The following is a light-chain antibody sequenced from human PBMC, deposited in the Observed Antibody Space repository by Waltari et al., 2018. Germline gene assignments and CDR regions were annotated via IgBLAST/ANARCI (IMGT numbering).Light chain of an antibody. CDR2: WAS. Sequence: DIVMTQSPDSLAVSLGERATINCKSSQTVLYSANNKNYLTWYQHKPGQPPKLRISWASNRESGVPDRVTGSGSGTDFTLTISSLQAEDVAVYYCQQHYTTPWTFGQGTKVEIK. J-gene: IGKJ1*01. CDR3: QQHYTTPWT. CDR1: QTVLYSANNKNY. V-gene: IGKV4-1*01.